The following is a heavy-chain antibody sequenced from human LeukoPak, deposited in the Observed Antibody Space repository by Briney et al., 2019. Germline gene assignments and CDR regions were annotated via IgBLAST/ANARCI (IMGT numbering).Heavy chain of an antibody. V-gene: IGHV3-7*01. J-gene: IGHJ4*02. Sequence: PGGSLRLSCAASGFTLTAYWMMWVRQAPGKGLEWVANIKQDGSEKFYVDSVKGRFTISRENAKNSVYLQMSSLRAEDTAVYYCARDSRFLGWLFLDSSGQGTLGSVSS. CDR2: IKQDGSEK. CDR1: GFTLTAYW. CDR3: ARDSRFLGWLFLDS. D-gene: IGHD3-3*01.